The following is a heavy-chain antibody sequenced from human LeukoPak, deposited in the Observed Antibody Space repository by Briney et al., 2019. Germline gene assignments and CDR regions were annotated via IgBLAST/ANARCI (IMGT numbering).Heavy chain of an antibody. Sequence: PGGSLRLSCAASGITFGSYWMTWVRQAPGKGLECVANIKPDGSEKHYVDSVEGRFTISRDNAKNSLFLQMNSLRAEDTAVYYCARGRMAVAGSYEYWGQGTWSPSPQ. CDR1: GITFGSYW. CDR3: ARGRMAVAGSYEY. D-gene: IGHD6-19*01. J-gene: IGHJ4*02. CDR2: IKPDGSEK. V-gene: IGHV3-7*05.